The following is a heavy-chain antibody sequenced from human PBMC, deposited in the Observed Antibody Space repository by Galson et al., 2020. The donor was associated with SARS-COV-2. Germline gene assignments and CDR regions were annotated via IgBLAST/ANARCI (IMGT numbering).Heavy chain of an antibody. CDR2: ISYSGSA. CDR1: GGPMSSYY. CDR3: ARDPAPLYGDHYYYGMDV. Sequence: ETSETLSLTCTVSGGPMSSYYWSWIRQPPGKGLEWNGYISYSGSANYNPSLRSRVTISVDLSKNQFSLKVTSVTAADTAVYYCARDPAPLYGDHYYYGMDVWGRGTTVTVSS. D-gene: IGHD4-17*01. J-gene: IGHJ6*02. V-gene: IGHV4-59*01.